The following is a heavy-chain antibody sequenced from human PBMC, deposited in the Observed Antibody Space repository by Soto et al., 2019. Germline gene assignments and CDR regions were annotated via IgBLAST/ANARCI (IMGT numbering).Heavy chain of an antibody. D-gene: IGHD4-17*01. CDR3: ARDAVTHYCYYGMDV. CDR1: GFTVSSNY. CDR2: IYSGGST. V-gene: IGHV3-53*01. J-gene: IGHJ6*02. Sequence: EVQLVESGGGLIQPGGSLRLSCAASGFTVSSNYMSWVRQAPGKGLEWVSVIYSGGSTYYADSVKGRFTISRDNSKNTLYLQMNSLRAEDTAVYYCARDAVTHYCYYGMDVWGQGTTVTVSS.